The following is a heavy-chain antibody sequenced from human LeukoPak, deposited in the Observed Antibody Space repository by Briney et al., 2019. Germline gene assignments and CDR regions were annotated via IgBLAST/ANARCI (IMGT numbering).Heavy chain of an antibody. V-gene: IGHV3-7*01. CDR2: INQDVSET. CDR3: ARDRGYSSFDY. CDR1: GFTFSSYW. Sequence: GGSLRLTCAASGFTFSSYWMSWVRQAPGKGLEWVANINQDVSETNYVDSVKGRFTISRDNAKNSLYLQMTSLRVEDTAVYYCARDRGYSSFDYWGQGTLVTVSS. D-gene: IGHD4-23*01. J-gene: IGHJ4*02.